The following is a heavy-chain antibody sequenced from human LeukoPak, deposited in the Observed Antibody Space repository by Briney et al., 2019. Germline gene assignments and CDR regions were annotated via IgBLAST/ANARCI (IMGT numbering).Heavy chain of an antibody. D-gene: IGHD3-10*01. CDR3: ARDPSRWFGEFDF. Sequence: NPGGSLRLSCAASGFTFSSYSMNWVRQAPGKGLEWVSSISDSSNYKYYADSVKGRFTISRDNAKSSLYLQMNSLRAEDTAVYYCARDPSRWFGEFDFWGQGTLVTVSS. J-gene: IGHJ4*02. CDR1: GFTFSSYS. V-gene: IGHV3-21*01. CDR2: ISDSSNYK.